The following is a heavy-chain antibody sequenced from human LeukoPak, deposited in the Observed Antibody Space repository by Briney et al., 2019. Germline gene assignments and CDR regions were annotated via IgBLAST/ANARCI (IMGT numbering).Heavy chain of an antibody. CDR2: IYHSGST. CDR3: ATGWSGYYWTT. V-gene: IGHV4-38-2*02. CDR1: GYSISSGYH. J-gene: IGHJ5*02. Sequence: ETLSLTCSVSGYSISSGYHWGWIRQPPGKGLEWIGSIYHSGSTYYNTSLKSRVTISVDTSKNQFSLKLNSVTAAGTAVYYCATGWSGYYWTTWGQGTLVAVSS. D-gene: IGHD3-3*01.